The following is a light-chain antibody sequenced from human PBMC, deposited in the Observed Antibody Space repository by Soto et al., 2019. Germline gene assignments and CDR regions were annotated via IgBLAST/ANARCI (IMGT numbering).Light chain of an antibody. CDR1: QSIRSSY. CDR2: GAS. Sequence: EIVLTQSPGTPCLSPGERATLSCRASQSIRSSYLAWYQQKPGQAPRLLIHGASSRTTGIPDRLSGSGSGTDFTLTISRLEPEDFAVYYCQQYDSPPWTFGQGTKVDIK. V-gene: IGKV3-20*01. J-gene: IGKJ1*01. CDR3: QQYDSPPWT.